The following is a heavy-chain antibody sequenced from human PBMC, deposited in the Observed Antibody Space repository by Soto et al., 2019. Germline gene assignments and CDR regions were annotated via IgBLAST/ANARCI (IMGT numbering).Heavy chain of an antibody. V-gene: IGHV4-31*03. Sequence: TSETLSLTCTVSGGSISSGGYYWRWIRQHPGKGLEWIGYIYYSGSTYYNPSLKSRVTISVDTSRKQFSLKLSSVTAADTAVYYCARVLLVSIFDYWVQGTLVTVSS. CDR2: IYYSGST. J-gene: IGHJ4*02. CDR1: GGSISSGGYY. D-gene: IGHD1-20*01. CDR3: ARVLLVSIFDY.